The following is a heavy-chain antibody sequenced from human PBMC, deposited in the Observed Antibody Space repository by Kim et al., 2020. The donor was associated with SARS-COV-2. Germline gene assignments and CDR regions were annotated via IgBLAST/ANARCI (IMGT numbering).Heavy chain of an antibody. D-gene: IGHD2-2*01. J-gene: IGHJ4*02. V-gene: IGHV4-38-2*02. CDR2: IYHSGST. CDR3: AICSTSCYGYFDY. CDR1: GYSISSGYY. Sequence: SETLSLTCTVSGYSISSGYYWGWIRQPPGKGLEWIGSIYHSGSTYYNPSLKSRVTISVDTSKNQFSLKLSSETAADTAVYYCAICSTSCYGYFDYWGQGT.